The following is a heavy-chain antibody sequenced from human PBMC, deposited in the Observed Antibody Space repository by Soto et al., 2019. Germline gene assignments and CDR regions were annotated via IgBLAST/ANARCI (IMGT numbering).Heavy chain of an antibody. CDR3: ARDIWAAAVAAYYFDF. D-gene: IGHD6-19*01. CDR1: GFTFSSYA. Sequence: QVQLVESGGGVVQPGRSLRLSCAASGFTFSSYAMHWVRQAPGKGLEWVAVISYDGSNKYYADSVKGRFTISRDNSKNTLYLQMNGLRAEDTAVYYCARDIWAAAVAAYYFDFWGQGTLVTVSS. CDR2: ISYDGSNK. J-gene: IGHJ4*02. V-gene: IGHV3-30-3*01.